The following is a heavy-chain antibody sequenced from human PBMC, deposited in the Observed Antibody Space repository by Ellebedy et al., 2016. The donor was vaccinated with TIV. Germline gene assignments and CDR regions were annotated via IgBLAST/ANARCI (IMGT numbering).Heavy chain of an antibody. Sequence: GGSLRLSXAASGFTFTNSGFHWVRQAPGKGLEWVAVISHDGMNKYYADSVKGRFTISRDDSKTTVYLEMDSLRIEDTALYYCAKWPGYRGGGYYSDYWGQGTLVTVSS. V-gene: IGHV3-30*18. CDR2: ISHDGMNK. CDR3: AKWPGYRGGGYYSDY. J-gene: IGHJ4*02. CDR1: GFTFTNSG. D-gene: IGHD5-12*01.